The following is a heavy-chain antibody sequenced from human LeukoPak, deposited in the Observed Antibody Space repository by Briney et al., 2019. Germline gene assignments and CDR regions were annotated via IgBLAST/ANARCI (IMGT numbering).Heavy chain of an antibody. V-gene: IGHV3-9*01. Sequence: GGSLRLSCAASGFTFSSYSMNWVRQAPGKGLEWVSGISWNSGSIGYADSVKGRFTISRDNAKNSLYLQMNSLRAEDTALYYCAKDTELTGYDFWSGYYYYYYYGMDVWGQGTTVTVSS. CDR1: GFTFSSYS. CDR3: AKDTELTGYDFWSGYYYYYYYGMDV. D-gene: IGHD3-3*01. CDR2: ISWNSGSI. J-gene: IGHJ6*02.